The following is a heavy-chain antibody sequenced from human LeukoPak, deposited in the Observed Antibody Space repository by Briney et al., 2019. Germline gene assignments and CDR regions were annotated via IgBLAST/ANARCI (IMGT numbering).Heavy chain of an antibody. V-gene: IGHV4-61*01. CDR1: GGSVSSNSYY. D-gene: IGHD4-11*01. CDR3: ARTLYSNYPWVDY. J-gene: IGHJ4*02. Sequence: SETLSLTCTVSGGSVSSNSYYWRWIRQPPGKGLEWIGYIYYSGSTNYNPSLKSRVTISVDTSKNQFSLKLSSVTAADTAVYYCARTLYSNYPWVDYWGQGTLVTVSS. CDR2: IYYSGST.